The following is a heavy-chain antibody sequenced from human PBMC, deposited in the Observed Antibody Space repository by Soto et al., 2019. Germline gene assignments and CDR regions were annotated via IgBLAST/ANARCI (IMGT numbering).Heavy chain of an antibody. CDR3: ARQEDYDFWSGYFMSPFDY. V-gene: IGHV4-39*01. D-gene: IGHD3-3*01. J-gene: IGHJ4*02. CDR1: GGSISSSSYY. CDR2: IYYSVST. Sequence: SETLSLTCTVSGGSISSSSYYWGWIRQPPGKGLEWIGSIYYSVSTYYNPSLKSRVTISVDTSKNQVSLKLSSVTAADTAVYYGARQEDYDFWSGYFMSPFDYWGQGTLVTVSS.